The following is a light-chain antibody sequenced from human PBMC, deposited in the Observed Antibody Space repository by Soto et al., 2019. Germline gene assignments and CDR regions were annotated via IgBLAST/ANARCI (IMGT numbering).Light chain of an antibody. CDR2: EGS. Sequence: QSVLTQPASVSGSPGQSITISCTGTSSGVGSYNLVSWYQQHPGKAPKLMIYEGSQRPSGVSNRFSGSKSGNTASLTISGLQAEDEADYYCCSYAGSSTVVFGGGTKLTVL. J-gene: IGLJ2*01. V-gene: IGLV2-23*01. CDR1: SSGVGSYNL. CDR3: CSYAGSSTVV.